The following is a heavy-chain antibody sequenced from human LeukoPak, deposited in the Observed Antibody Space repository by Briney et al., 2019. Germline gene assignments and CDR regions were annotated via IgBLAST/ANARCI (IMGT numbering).Heavy chain of an antibody. Sequence: PGGSLRLSCAASGFTFSSYSMNWVRQAPGKGLEWVSSISSSSSYIYYADSVKGRFTISRDNAKNSLYLQMNSLGDEDTAVYYCASHYYGSGKLENWGQGTLVTVSS. V-gene: IGHV3-21*01. CDR3: ASHYYGSGKLEN. J-gene: IGHJ4*02. CDR1: GFTFSSYS. D-gene: IGHD3-10*01. CDR2: ISSSSSYI.